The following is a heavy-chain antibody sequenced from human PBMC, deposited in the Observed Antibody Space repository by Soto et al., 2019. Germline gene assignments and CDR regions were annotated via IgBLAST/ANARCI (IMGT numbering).Heavy chain of an antibody. CDR3: AKSVFAIPGES. J-gene: IGHJ5*02. Sequence: GGSLRLSCAASGFTFSNYWMSWVRQGPGKGPEWVANIKQDGSEKYYVDSVRGRFTISRDNAKNSLYLQMTSLRAEDTAVYHCAKSVFAIPGESWGQGTLVTVSS. V-gene: IGHV3-7*05. CDR1: GFTFSNYW. D-gene: IGHD2-21*01. CDR2: IKQDGSEK.